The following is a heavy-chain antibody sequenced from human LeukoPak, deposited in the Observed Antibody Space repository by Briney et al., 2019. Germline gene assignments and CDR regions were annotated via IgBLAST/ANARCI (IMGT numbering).Heavy chain of an antibody. CDR2: IRQDGSER. J-gene: IGHJ4*02. V-gene: IGHV3-7*01. CDR3: ARDWGSTGYDLYDS. D-gene: IGHD5-12*01. CDR1: GFIFSNYW. Sequence: GGSLRLSCAASGFIFSNYWMTWVRQGPGKGLEWVAHIRQDGSERHYVDSVKDRFTISRDNAKNSLDLQMDSLRAEDTAVYYCARDWGSTGYDLYDSWGQGTLV.